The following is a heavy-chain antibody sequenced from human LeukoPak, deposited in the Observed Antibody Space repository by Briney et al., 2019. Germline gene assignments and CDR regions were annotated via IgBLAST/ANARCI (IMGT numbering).Heavy chain of an antibody. Sequence: SETLSLTCTVSGGSISSYYWSWIRQPAGKGLEWIGRIYTSGSTNYNPSLKSRVTMSVDTSKNQFSLKLSSVTAADTAVYYCARCTDSSGYYPSAINAFDIWGQGTMVTVSS. D-gene: IGHD3-22*01. V-gene: IGHV4-4*07. J-gene: IGHJ3*02. CDR1: GGSISSYY. CDR3: ARCTDSSGYYPSAINAFDI. CDR2: IYTSGST.